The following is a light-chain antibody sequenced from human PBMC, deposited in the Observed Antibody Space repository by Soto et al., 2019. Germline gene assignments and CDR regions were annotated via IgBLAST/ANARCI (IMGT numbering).Light chain of an antibody. CDR3: CSHAGSNSYYL. CDR2: EVT. V-gene: IGLV2-8*01. Sequence: QSVLTQPPSASGSPGQSVAISCTGTSSDVGGYNYVSWYQQRPGQVPKLIIYEVTKRPSGVPDRFSGSKSGNTASLTVSGLQADDEAVYYCCSHAGSNSYYLFGPGTKLTVL. J-gene: IGLJ1*01. CDR1: SSDVGGYNY.